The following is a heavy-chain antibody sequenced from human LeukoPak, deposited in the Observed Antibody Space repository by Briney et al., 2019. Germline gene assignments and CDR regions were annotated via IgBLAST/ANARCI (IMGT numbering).Heavy chain of an antibody. J-gene: IGHJ4*02. CDR2: MNPNSVNT. CDR3: ARADHYDILTGVDH. CDR1: GYTFSNYD. Sequence: ASVKVSCKASGYTFSNYDINWVRQAPGQGLEWMGWMNPNSVNTGYGQKFQGRVTMTRDTSTSTVYMELSSLRSEDTAVYYCARADHYDILTGVDHWGQGTLVTVSS. D-gene: IGHD3-9*01. V-gene: IGHV1-8*02.